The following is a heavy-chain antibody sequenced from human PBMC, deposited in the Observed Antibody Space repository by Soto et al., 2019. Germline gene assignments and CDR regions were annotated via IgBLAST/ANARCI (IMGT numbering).Heavy chain of an antibody. CDR3: ARAMTTVTDIEYYFDY. Sequence: EVQLVESGGGLVQPGGSLRLSCAASGFTFSSYSMNWVRQAPGKGLEWVSYISSSSSTIYYADSVKGRFTISRDNAKNSLYLQMNSLRAEDTAVYYCARAMTTVTDIEYYFDYWGQGTLVTVSS. CDR1: GFTFSSYS. CDR2: ISSSSSTI. J-gene: IGHJ4*02. V-gene: IGHV3-48*01. D-gene: IGHD4-17*01.